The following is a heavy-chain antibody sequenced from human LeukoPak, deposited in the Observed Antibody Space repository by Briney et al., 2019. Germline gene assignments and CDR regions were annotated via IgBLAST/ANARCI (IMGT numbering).Heavy chain of an antibody. Sequence: GGSLRLSCAASGVTFSSSCMSWVRQAPGKGLEWVSDVTTRDSRMYYADSVSGHFTLLRDNANNALYLHKSSLTAEDTAVYYCARDPSIHRFQPFDYWCQGALVLVSS. D-gene: IGHD3-3*02. CDR2: VTTRDSRM. CDR1: GVTFSSSC. J-gene: IGHJ4*02. CDR3: ARDPSIHRFQPFDY. V-gene: IGHV3-21*01.